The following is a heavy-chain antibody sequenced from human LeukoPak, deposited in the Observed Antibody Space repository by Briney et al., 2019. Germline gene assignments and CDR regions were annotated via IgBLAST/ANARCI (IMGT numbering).Heavy chain of an antibody. Sequence: PGGSLRLSCTVSGFTVSSNSMSWVRQAPGKGLEWVSFIYSDNTHYSDSVKGRFTISRDNSKNTLYLQMNSLRAEDTAVYYCASTVVPGDYWGQGTLVTVSS. CDR2: IYSDNT. CDR3: ASTVVPGDY. J-gene: IGHJ4*02. D-gene: IGHD2-15*01. CDR1: GFTVSSNS. V-gene: IGHV3-53*01.